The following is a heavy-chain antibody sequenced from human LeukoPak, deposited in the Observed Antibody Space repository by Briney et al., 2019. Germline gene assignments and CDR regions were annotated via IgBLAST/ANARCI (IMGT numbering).Heavy chain of an antibody. D-gene: IGHD6-6*01. J-gene: IGHJ4*02. Sequence: ASVKVSCKASGYTFTDYYMHWVRQARGQGLEWMGWINPNSGGTNFAHKFQGRVAMTRDTSISTAYMELGSLRSDDTAVYYCARARWQLVPYFDSWGQGTLVTVSS. CDR2: INPNSGGT. CDR1: GYTFTDYY. V-gene: IGHV1-2*07. CDR3: ARARWQLVPYFDS.